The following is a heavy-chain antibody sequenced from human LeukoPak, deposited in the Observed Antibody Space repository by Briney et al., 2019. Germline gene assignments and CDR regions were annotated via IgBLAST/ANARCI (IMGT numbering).Heavy chain of an antibody. CDR2: ISWGGGST. J-gene: IGHJ1*01. Sequence: GGSLRLSCAASGFTFGDYAMHWVRQAPGKGLEWVSLISWGGGSTYYAHSVKGRFTIFRDNSQNSLYLQMNSLRAEDTALYYCAKQDYYDSSGYYYLEYVQHWGQGTLVTVSS. CDR3: AKQDYYDSSGYYYLEYVQH. V-gene: IGHV3-43D*04. D-gene: IGHD3-22*01. CDR1: GFTFGDYA.